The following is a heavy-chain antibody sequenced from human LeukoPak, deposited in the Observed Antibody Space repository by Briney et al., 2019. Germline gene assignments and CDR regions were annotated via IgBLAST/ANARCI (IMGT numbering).Heavy chain of an antibody. D-gene: IGHD5-18*01. Sequence: PSETLSLTCAVSGYSISSGYYWGWIRQPPGKGLEWIGSIYHSGSTYYNPSLRSRVTISVDTSKNQFSLKLSSVTAADTAAYYCARHQDMDTAMNYWGQGTLVTVSS. V-gene: IGHV4-38-2*01. CDR1: GYSISSGYY. J-gene: IGHJ4*02. CDR3: ARHQDMDTAMNY. CDR2: IYHSGST.